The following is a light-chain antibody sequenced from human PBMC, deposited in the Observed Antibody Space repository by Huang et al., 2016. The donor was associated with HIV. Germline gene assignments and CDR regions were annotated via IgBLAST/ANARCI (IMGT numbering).Light chain of an antibody. V-gene: IGKV3-15*01. CDR3: HQYNNWPYT. CDR1: QSVSSN. Sequence: ETVMTQSPATLSVSPGERATLSCRASQSVSSNFAWYQQKPGQAPRLLIYGASTRATGIPARFSGSGSGTEFTLTISSLQSEDFAVYYCHQYNNWPYTFGQGTKLEIK. J-gene: IGKJ2*01. CDR2: GAS.